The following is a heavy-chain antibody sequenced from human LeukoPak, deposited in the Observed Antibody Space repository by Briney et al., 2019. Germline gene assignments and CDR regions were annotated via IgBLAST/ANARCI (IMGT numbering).Heavy chain of an antibody. CDR3: ARETGFADAFDF. CDR2: ITGTGSQFDDV. Sequence: GGPLRLSCAASGFKFSVYSMNWVRQAPGSGLEWVSRITGTGSQFDDVDYADSVRGRFTISRDNAKDSLFLEMSGLRVEDTGIYFCARETGFADAFDFWGRGTLVTVSS. CDR1: GFKFSVYS. V-gene: IGHV3-21*03. J-gene: IGHJ3*01.